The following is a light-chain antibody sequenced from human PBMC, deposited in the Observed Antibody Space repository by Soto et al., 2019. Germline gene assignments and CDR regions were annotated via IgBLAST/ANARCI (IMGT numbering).Light chain of an antibody. J-gene: IGKJ1*01. Sequence: INFALSASTLSLSTGGRAYFSCRASQSVGPYLDWYQQKPGQAPRLLIYESSNRATGIAARFSGSGSGTDSTLTISSLEPEDFAVYYCQHRRKWPQTFGQGTKVDIK. CDR2: ESS. V-gene: IGKV3-11*01. CDR1: QSVGPY. CDR3: QHRRKWPQT.